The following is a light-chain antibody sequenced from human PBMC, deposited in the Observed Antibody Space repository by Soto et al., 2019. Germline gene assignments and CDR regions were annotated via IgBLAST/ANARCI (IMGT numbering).Light chain of an antibody. CDR1: QSISSY. Sequence: DLQMTQSPSSLSASVGDRVTIPCRASQSISSYLNWYQRKPGKAPKLLIYAASTLPSGVPSRFSGSGSGTDFTLTISSLQAEDFATYYCQQSYSAPWTFGQGTEVEIK. CDR2: AAS. CDR3: QQSYSAPWT. J-gene: IGKJ1*01. V-gene: IGKV1-39*01.